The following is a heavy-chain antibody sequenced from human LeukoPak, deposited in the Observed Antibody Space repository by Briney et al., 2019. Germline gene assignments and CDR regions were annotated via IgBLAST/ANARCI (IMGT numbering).Heavy chain of an antibody. V-gene: IGHV4-61*01. Sequence: TTSQTLSLTCTVSGGSISSGSYYWSWIRQPPGKGLEWIGYIYYSGSTNYNPSLKSRVTISVDTSKNQFSLKLSSVTAADTAVYYCARDRYYDSSGLYDYWGQGTLVTVSS. J-gene: IGHJ4*02. CDR2: IYYSGST. CDR1: GGSISSGSYY. CDR3: ARDRYYDSSGLYDY. D-gene: IGHD3-22*01.